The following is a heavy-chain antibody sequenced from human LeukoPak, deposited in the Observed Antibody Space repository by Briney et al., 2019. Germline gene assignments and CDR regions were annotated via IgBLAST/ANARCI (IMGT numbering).Heavy chain of an antibody. D-gene: IGHD6-6*01. J-gene: IGHJ5*01. CDR1: GFTFSSYA. CDR2: VSGSGDAT. V-gene: IGHV3-23*01. CDR3: AKLRVPSSSSENNWFDS. Sequence: PGGSLRLSCAASGFTFSSYAMSWVRQAPVKRLEWVSAVSGSGDATYYADSVKGRFTISRDNSENTLYLQMDSLRVEDTAVYYCAKLRVPSSSSENNWFDSWGQGTLVTVYS.